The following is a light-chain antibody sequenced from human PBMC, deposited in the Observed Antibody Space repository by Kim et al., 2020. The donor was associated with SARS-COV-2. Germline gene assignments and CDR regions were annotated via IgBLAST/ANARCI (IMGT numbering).Light chain of an antibody. CDR2: GDS. Sequence: ASVGNRVTITCRSSQSKSNYLNWYQQKSGEAPKLRIYGDSSLQSGVPSRFSGSGSGRDFTLTISSRQPEDLATYYCQQRYGTPGTFGRGTKVDIK. CDR1: QSKSNY. J-gene: IGKJ1*01. CDR3: QQRYGTPGT. V-gene: IGKV1-39*01.